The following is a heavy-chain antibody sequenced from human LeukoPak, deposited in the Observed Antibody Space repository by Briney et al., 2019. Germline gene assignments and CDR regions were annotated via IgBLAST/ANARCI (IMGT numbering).Heavy chain of an antibody. J-gene: IGHJ4*02. Sequence: ARSPKLSCTASGFNFSYYAMHWVRQVPGKRLTWVALIWFDGSNDYYEDSVKGRFTISRDNSKDTVFLQMNSLTVDDTAVYYCARLVGGTTGATDYWGQGSLVFVS. D-gene: IGHD1-26*01. CDR2: IWFDGSND. CDR1: GFNFSYYA. V-gene: IGHV3-33*03. CDR3: ARLVGGTTGATDY.